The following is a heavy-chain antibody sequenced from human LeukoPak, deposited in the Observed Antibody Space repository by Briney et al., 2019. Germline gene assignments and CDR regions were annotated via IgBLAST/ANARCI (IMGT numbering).Heavy chain of an antibody. V-gene: IGHV3-30*18. Sequence: GGALRLSCATSAFSLNAYNMNSVRQAPGKVLERVAVISYDGSNKYYADSVKGRFTISRDNSKNTLYLQMNSLRAEDTAVYYCAKEYSSSWYGYYYYGMDVWGQGTTVTVSS. D-gene: IGHD6-13*01. J-gene: IGHJ6*02. CDR2: ISYDGSNK. CDR1: AFSLNAYN. CDR3: AKEYSSSWYGYYYYGMDV.